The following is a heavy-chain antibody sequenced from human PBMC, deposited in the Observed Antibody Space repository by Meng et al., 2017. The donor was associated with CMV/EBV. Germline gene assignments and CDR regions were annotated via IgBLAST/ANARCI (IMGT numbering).Heavy chain of an antibody. J-gene: IGHJ2*01. CDR3: AREVDDYGDGWYFDL. D-gene: IGHD4-17*01. V-gene: IGHV1-69*12. Sequence: QVQRGESGAEVKKPGSSVKVSCKASGGTFSSYAISWVRQAPGQGLEWMGGIIPIFGTANYAQKFQGRVTITADESTSTAYMELSSLRSEDTAVYYCAREVDDYGDGWYFDLWGRGTLVTVSS. CDR2: IIPIFGTA. CDR1: GGTFSSYA.